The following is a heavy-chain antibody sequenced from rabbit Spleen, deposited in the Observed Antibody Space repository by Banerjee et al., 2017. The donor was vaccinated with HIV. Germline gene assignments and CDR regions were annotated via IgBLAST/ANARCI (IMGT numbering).Heavy chain of an antibody. CDR3: VRDTWYFKL. D-gene: IGHD3-1*01. Sequence: EQLEESGGGLVKPEGSLTLTCKASGFDFSSYGVSWVRQAPGKGLEWIGYIDAGFGTTYYARWVNGRFTISSHNAQNTLYLQLNSLTAADTATYFCVRDTWYFKLWGQGTLVTVS. J-gene: IGHJ4*01. CDR2: IDAGFGTT. CDR1: GFDFSSYG. V-gene: IGHV1S47*01.